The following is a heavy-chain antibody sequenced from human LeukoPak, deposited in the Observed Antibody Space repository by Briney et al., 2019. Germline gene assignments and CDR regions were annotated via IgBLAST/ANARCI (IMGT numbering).Heavy chain of an antibody. Sequence: GGSLRLSCAASGFTFDDYGMSWVRQAPGKGLEWVSYISSSGSTIYYADSLKGRFTISRDNAKNSLYLQMNSLRAEDTAVYYCARAHYYDSSGLDFWGQGTLVTVSS. V-gene: IGHV3-48*03. CDR1: GFTFDDYG. CDR3: ARAHYYDSSGLDF. J-gene: IGHJ4*02. CDR2: ISSSGSTI. D-gene: IGHD3-22*01.